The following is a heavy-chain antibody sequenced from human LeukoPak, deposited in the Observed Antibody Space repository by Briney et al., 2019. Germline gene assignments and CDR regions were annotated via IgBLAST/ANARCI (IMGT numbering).Heavy chain of an antibody. D-gene: IGHD6-6*01. V-gene: IGHV3-21*01. CDR3: ARGRGLPVRPPNEGFLDY. Sequence: GGCLRLSCAASGFTFSSYSMNWVRQAPGKGLEWVSSISSSSSYIYYADSVKGRFTISRDNAKNSLYLQMNSLRAEDTAVYYCARGRGLPVRPPNEGFLDYWGRGTLATVSS. J-gene: IGHJ4*02. CDR2: ISSSSSYI. CDR1: GFTFSSYS.